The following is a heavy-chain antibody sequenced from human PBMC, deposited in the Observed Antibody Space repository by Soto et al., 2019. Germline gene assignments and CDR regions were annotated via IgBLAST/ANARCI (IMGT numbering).Heavy chain of an antibody. Sequence: GGSLRLSCAASGFTFSSYSMNWVRQAPGKGLEWVSSISSSSSYIYYADSVKGRFTISRDNAKNSLYLQMNSLRAEDTAVYYCARDLVEYSSSSNAFDIWGQGTMVTVSS. D-gene: IGHD6-6*01. CDR2: ISSSSSYI. J-gene: IGHJ3*02. CDR3: ARDLVEYSSSSNAFDI. CDR1: GFTFSSYS. V-gene: IGHV3-21*01.